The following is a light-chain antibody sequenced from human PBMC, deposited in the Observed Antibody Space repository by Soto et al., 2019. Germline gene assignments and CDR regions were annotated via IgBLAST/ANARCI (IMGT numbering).Light chain of an antibody. CDR3: QQYGSSPNT. J-gene: IGKJ3*01. CDR1: QSVSSSY. V-gene: IGKV3-20*01. Sequence: EIVLTQSPGTLSLSPGERATLSCRASQSVSSSYLGWYQQKPGQAPRLLIYGASSRATGIPDRFSGSGSGTDFTLTISRLEPEDFAVYYCQQYGSSPNTFGPGTKVDIK. CDR2: GAS.